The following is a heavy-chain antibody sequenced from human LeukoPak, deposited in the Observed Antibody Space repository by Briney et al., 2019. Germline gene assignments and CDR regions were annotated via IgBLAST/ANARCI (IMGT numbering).Heavy chain of an antibody. D-gene: IGHD3-10*01. CDR3: ARVNYGSGSVGAFDI. CDR1: GGSISSYD. V-gene: IGHV4-59*01. Sequence: PSETLSLTCTVSGGSISSYDWSWIRQPPGKGLEWIGYVFYSGSTNYNPSLKSRVTISVDTSKNQFSLKLSSVTAADTAVYYCARVNYGSGSVGAFDIWGQGTMVTVSS. CDR2: VFYSGST. J-gene: IGHJ3*02.